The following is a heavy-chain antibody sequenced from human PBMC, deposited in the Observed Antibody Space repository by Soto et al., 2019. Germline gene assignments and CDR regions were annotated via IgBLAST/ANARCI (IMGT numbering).Heavy chain of an antibody. CDR1: GYTLITYG. CDR3: ARGVGYSYGSYLDY. CDR2: INPGNGNT. Sequence: QVQLVQSGAVEKKPGASVKVSCKASGYTLITYGIYWVRQAPGHRLDWMGWINPGNGNTKYSQKFQGSVTFTRDTSANTANMELSSLRSEDTAVYYCARGVGYSYGSYLDYWGQGTLVTVSS. J-gene: IGHJ4*02. V-gene: IGHV1-3*05. D-gene: IGHD5-18*01.